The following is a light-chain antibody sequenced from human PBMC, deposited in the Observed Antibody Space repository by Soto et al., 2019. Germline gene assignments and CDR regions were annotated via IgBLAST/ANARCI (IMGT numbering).Light chain of an antibody. CDR1: SNDVGGHDF. CDR2: DVS. CDR3: SSFVGGNTYV. Sequence: TQTASACGSPRQSFTIACTGTSNDVGGHDFVAWHQQHPGKGPRLMIYDVSKRPSGIPDRFSGSKSGYTAFLTVSGLQAEDEADYCCSSFVGGNTYVFGTGTKVTVL. J-gene: IGLJ1*01. V-gene: IGLV2-8*01.